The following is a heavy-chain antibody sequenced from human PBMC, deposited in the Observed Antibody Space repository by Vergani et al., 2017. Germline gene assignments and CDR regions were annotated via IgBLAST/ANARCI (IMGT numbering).Heavy chain of an antibody. J-gene: IGHJ4*02. D-gene: IGHD3-22*01. CDR3: AKDGDLGGLFVGVITTYFDY. CDR2: IWYDGSNK. CDR1: GFTFSSYG. Sequence: QVQLVESGGGVVQPGRSLRLSCAASGFTFSSYGMHWVRQAPGKGLEWVAVIWYDGSNKYYADSVKGRFTISRDNAKNSLYLQMNSLRAEDTALYYCAKDGDLGGLFVGVITTYFDYWGQGTLVTVSS. V-gene: IGHV3-33*03.